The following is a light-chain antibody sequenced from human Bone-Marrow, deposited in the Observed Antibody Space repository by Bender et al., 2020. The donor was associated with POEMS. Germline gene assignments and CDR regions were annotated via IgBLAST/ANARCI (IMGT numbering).Light chain of an antibody. CDR1: TSDIGGNNY. Sequence: QSALTQPASVSGSPGQSITISCTGATSDIGGNNYVSWYQQYPGKAPKLVIYDGTNRPSGVSDRFSGSKSGDTASLTISGLQADDEADYHCSSYTGVSTKFGGGTKLTVL. CDR2: DGT. J-gene: IGLJ2*01. V-gene: IGLV2-14*03. CDR3: SSYTGVSTK.